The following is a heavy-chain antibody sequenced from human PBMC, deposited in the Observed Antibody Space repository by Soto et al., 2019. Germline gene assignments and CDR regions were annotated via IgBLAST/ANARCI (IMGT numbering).Heavy chain of an antibody. D-gene: IGHD4-17*01. J-gene: IGHJ4*02. V-gene: IGHV3-30*18. CDR2: ISYDGSNK. Sequence: QVQLVESGGGVVQPGRSLRLSCAASGFTFSSYGMHWVRQAPGKGLEWVAVISYDGSNKYYADSVKGRFTISRDNSKNTLYLQMNSLRAEDTAVYYCAKGAATVTNPHFDYWGQGTLVTVSS. CDR3: AKGAATVTNPHFDY. CDR1: GFTFSSYG.